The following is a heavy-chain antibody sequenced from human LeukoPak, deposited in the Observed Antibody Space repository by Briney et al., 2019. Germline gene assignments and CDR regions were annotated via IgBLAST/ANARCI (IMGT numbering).Heavy chain of an antibody. CDR2: LSSSGSAF. D-gene: IGHD3-10*01. CDR1: GFTFRSYE. Sequence: SGGSLTLSCEDSGFTFRSYEMNWVRQAPGKGLEWIAYLSSSGSAFSYADSVKGRFTISRDNAKNTLYLQMNSLRAEDTAVYYCASTMVRGVPWGQGTLVTVSS. V-gene: IGHV3-48*03. J-gene: IGHJ5*02. CDR3: ASTMVRGVP.